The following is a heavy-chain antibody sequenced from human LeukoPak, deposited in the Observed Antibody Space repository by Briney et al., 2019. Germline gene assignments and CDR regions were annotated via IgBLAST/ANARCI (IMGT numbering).Heavy chain of an antibody. CDR1: GFTFSDHY. J-gene: IGHJ4*02. CDR2: TRNKANSYST. V-gene: IGHV3-72*01. D-gene: IGHD1-26*01. CDR3: AGGQVGAADY. Sequence: GGSLRLSCAASGFTFSDHYMDWVRQAPGKGLEWVGRTRNKANSYSTEYAASVKGRFIISRDDLRNSLYLLMNSLKSEDTAVYFCAGGQVGAADYWGQGTLVTVSS.